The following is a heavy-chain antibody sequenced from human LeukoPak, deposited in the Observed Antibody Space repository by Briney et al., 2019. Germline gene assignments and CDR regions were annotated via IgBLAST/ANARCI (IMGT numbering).Heavy chain of an antibody. CDR3: AKHFFGSGSYYNVDY. D-gene: IGHD3-10*01. CDR1: GFTFNNYA. J-gene: IGHJ4*02. Sequence: GGSLRLSCAASGFTFNNYAMNWVRQAPGKGLEWVSSISGGGETTYYADSAKGRFTISRDNSKNTLYLQMNSLRADDTAVYYCAKHFFGSGSYYNVDYWGQGTLVTVSS. CDR2: ISGGGETT. V-gene: IGHV3-23*01.